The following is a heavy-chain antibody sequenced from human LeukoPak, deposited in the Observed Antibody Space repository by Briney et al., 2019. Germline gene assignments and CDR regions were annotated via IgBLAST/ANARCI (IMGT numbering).Heavy chain of an antibody. Sequence: GGSLRLSCAASEFSLTTCAMSWVRQAPGKGLEWVSGISGSGGSTYYADSVKGRFTISRDNSKNTLYLQMNSLRAEDTAVYYCAKAGLEVVVISPLEYFDYWGQGTLVTVSS. CDR2: ISGSGGST. CDR1: EFSLTTCA. J-gene: IGHJ4*02. CDR3: AKAGLEVVVISPLEYFDY. D-gene: IGHD3-22*01. V-gene: IGHV3-23*01.